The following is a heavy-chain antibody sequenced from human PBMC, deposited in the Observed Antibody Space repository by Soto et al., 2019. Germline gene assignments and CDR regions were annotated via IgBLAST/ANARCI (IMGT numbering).Heavy chain of an antibody. CDR2: IYYSGST. D-gene: IGHD2-2*01. CDR1: GGSISSSSYY. J-gene: IGHJ5*02. V-gene: IGHV4-39*01. CDR3: ARHECSSTSCYAGGWFDP. Sequence: SETLSLTCTVSGGSISSSSYYWGWIRQPPGKGLEWIGSIYYSGSTYYNPSLKSRVTISVDTSKNQFSLKLSSVTAADTAVYYCARHECSSTSCYAGGWFDPWGQGTLVTVSS.